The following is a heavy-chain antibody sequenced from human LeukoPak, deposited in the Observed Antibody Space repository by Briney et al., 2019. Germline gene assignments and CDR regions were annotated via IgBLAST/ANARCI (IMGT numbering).Heavy chain of an antibody. CDR3: SRDRMGTKSFDY. J-gene: IGHJ4*02. Sequence: PGGSLRLSCAASGFTFSNYWMSWVRQAPGKGLEWVSVISSGGSTYCADSVKGRFTISRDSSKNTLYLQMKSLRAEDTALYYCSRDRMGTKSFDYWGQGTLVTVSS. V-gene: IGHV3-66*01. CDR2: ISSGGST. D-gene: IGHD5-24*01. CDR1: GFTFSNYW.